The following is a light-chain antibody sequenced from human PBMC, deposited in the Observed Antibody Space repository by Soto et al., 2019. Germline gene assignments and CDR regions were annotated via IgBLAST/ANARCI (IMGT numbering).Light chain of an antibody. Sequence: IVLTQSPGTLTLFPGERATLSCRASLSVSSSYLAWYQQKPGQAPRLLIYGASSRATGIPDRFSGSGSGTDFTLTISRLEPEDFAVYYCQQYGSSPPTFGQGTKVDIK. CDR1: LSVSSSY. V-gene: IGKV3-20*01. CDR3: QQYGSSPPT. CDR2: GAS. J-gene: IGKJ1*01.